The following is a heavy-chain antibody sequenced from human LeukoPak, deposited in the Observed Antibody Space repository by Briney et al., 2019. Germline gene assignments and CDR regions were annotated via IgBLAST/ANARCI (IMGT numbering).Heavy chain of an antibody. D-gene: IGHD3-22*01. CDR2: IYSGGST. CDR3: ARGLMYYDTSGFGDY. Sequence: QPGGSLRLSCAASGFTFSSNYMSWVRQAPGKGLEWVSVIYSGGSTYYADSVKGRFTISRDNSKNTLYLQMNSLRAEDTAVYYCARGLMYYDTSGFGDYWGQGTLVTVSS. V-gene: IGHV3-53*01. J-gene: IGHJ4*02. CDR1: GFTFSSNY.